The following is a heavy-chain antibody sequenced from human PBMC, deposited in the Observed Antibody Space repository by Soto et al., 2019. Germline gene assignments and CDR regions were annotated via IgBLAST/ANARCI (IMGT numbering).Heavy chain of an antibody. CDR1: GGSVRSGNYY. CDR3: AIVTVENQHWEFGP. V-gene: IGHV4-61*01. CDR2: VYFSGST. J-gene: IGHJ5*02. Sequence: PSETLSLTCSVSGGSVRSGNYYWSWIRQPPGKGLEWIGYVYFSGSTNYNPSLKSRVSISADMSKNQISLKLTSVTAADTAIYFCAIVTVENQHWEFGPWGQGTLVTVSS. D-gene: IGHD7-27*01.